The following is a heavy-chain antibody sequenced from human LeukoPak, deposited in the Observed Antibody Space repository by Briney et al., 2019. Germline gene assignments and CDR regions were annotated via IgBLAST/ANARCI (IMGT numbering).Heavy chain of an antibody. V-gene: IGHV4-59*12. D-gene: IGHD3-22*01. J-gene: IGHJ1*01. CDR2: IYHSGST. CDR3: ASASSGYYSR. CDR1: GGSISSYY. Sequence: PSETLSLTCTVSGGSISSYYWSWIRQPPGKGLEWIGYIYHSGSTNYNPSLKSRVTISVDTSKNQFSLKLTSVTAADTAVYYCASASSGYYSRWGQGTLVTVSS.